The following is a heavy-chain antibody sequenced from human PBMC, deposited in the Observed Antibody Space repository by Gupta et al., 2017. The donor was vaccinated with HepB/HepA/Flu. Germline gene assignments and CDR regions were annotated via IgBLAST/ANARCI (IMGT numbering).Heavy chain of an antibody. V-gene: IGHV3-53*01. CDR3: AGSSEYYDGNGFHFFGYIHY. CDR2: IYSGGTT. Sequence: EVQLVESGGGVVRPGGAVGLCGRACGFNVGSSDISWVRQAPVRGLEWVSVIYSGGTTYYADSVKCRFTISRDNSRNTVCLQMTNLGAADTALYYCAGSSEYYDGNGFHFFGYIHYWGQGTLVTVSS. D-gene: IGHD3-22*01. CDR1: GFNVGSSD. J-gene: IGHJ4*02.